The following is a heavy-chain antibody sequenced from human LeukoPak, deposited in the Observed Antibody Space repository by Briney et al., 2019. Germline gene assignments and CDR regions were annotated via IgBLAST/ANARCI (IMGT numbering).Heavy chain of an antibody. CDR1: GYSFTSYW. CDR3: ARIPLDSSGYYYAGDGFDI. D-gene: IGHD3-22*01. CDR2: IDPSDSYT. V-gene: IGHV5-10-1*01. J-gene: IGHJ3*02. Sequence: GESLKISCKGSGYSFTSYWITWVRQMPGKGLEWMGKIDPSDSYTNYSPSLQGHVTTSADKSISTAYLQWSSLKASDTAMYYCARIPLDSSGYYYAGDGFDIWGQGTMVTVSS.